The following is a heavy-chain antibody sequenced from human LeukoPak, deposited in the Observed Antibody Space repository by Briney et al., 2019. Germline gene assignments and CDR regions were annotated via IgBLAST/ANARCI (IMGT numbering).Heavy chain of an antibody. CDR1: GFTFSSYA. J-gene: IGHJ4*02. CDR2: ISYDGSNK. Sequence: TGGSLRLSCAASGFTFSSYAVHWVRQAPGKGLEWVAVISYDGSNKYYADSVKGRFTISRDNSKNTLYLQMNSLRAEDTAVYYCARVSVAAFDYWGQGTLVTVSS. D-gene: IGHD6-19*01. V-gene: IGHV3-30*04. CDR3: ARVSVAAFDY.